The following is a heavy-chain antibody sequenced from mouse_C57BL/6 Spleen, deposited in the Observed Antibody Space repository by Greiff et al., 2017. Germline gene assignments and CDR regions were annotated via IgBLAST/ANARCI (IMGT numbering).Heavy chain of an antibody. D-gene: IGHD2-3*01. CDR1: GYAFTSYW. CDR3: SGALNYDGHGGDPYAMDY. Sequence: QVQLQQSGAELVKPGASVKISCKASGYAFTSYWMNWVKQRPGQGLEWIGEIYPGDGDTNYNGKFKGKATLTADKSSSTAYLQLSSLTSEDSAVYLCSGALNYDGHGGDPYAMDYWGQGTSVTVSS. V-gene: IGHV1-80*01. J-gene: IGHJ4*01. CDR2: IYPGDGDT.